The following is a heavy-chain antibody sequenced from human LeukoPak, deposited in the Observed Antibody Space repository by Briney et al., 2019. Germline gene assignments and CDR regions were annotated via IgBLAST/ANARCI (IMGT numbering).Heavy chain of an antibody. CDR3: ARASGYSYAYRFDY. Sequence: SETLSLTCTVSGGSISSYYWSWIRQPPGKGLEWIGFIYYSGSTNYNPSLKSRVTISVDTSKKQFSLKLRSVTAEDTAVYYCARASGYSYAYRFDYWGQGTLVTVSS. CDR2: IYYSGST. V-gene: IGHV4-59*01. D-gene: IGHD5-18*01. CDR1: GGSISSYY. J-gene: IGHJ4*02.